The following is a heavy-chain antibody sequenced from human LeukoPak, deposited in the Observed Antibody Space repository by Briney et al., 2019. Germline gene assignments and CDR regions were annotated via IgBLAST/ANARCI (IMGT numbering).Heavy chain of an antibody. J-gene: IGHJ4*02. V-gene: IGHV3-53*05. CDR3: ATQGIRNSAFDN. D-gene: IGHD1-26*01. Sequence: GGSLRLSCAASGFTDSRNYMSWVRQAPGKGLEWVSVIYSGGTTNYADSVKGRFTISRDNSKNTLFLQMNSLRPEDTAMYYCATQGIRNSAFDNWGQGTLVTVSS. CDR2: IYSGGTT. CDR1: GFTDSRNY.